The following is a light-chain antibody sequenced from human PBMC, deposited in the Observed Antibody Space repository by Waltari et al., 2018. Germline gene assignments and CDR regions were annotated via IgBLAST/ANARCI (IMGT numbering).Light chain of an antibody. Sequence: QSALTQPASVSGSPGQSITISCTGTSSDVGGYTYVSWYQQHPGKAPKLMIYDVSNRPSGVSNRFSGSKSGNTVSLTISGLQAEDEADYYCSSYTSSSTPYVFGTGTKVTVL. J-gene: IGLJ1*01. CDR1: SSDVGGYTY. CDR2: DVS. V-gene: IGLV2-14*03. CDR3: SSYTSSSTPYV.